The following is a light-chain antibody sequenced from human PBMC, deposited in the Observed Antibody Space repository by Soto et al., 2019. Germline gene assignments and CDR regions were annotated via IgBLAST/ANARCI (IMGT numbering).Light chain of an antibody. Sequence: QSVLTQPPSVSAAPGQKVTISCSGSSSSIGSNYVCWYQQFPGAAPKLVMYETNKRPSGIPDRFSASKSGTSATLDITGLQTGDEADYYCGTWDSSLNTDVFGTGTKLTVL. CDR1: SSSIGSNY. CDR3: GTWDSSLNTDV. J-gene: IGLJ1*01. CDR2: ETN. V-gene: IGLV1-51*01.